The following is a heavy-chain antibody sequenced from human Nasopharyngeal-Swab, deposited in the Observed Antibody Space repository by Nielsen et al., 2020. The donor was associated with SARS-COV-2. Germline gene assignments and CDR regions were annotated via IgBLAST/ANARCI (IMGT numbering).Heavy chain of an antibody. D-gene: IGHD4-23*01. Sequence: SDSLSLTCAVYGGSFSGYYWSWIRQPPGKGLEWIGESNHSGSTNYNPYLNSRVTISVDPSKNQFSLKLSSVTAADTGVDYWARVATVVGNDYWGQGTLVTVSS. CDR3: ARVATVVGNDY. V-gene: IGHV4-34*01. J-gene: IGHJ4*02. CDR2: SNHSGST. CDR1: GGSFSGYY.